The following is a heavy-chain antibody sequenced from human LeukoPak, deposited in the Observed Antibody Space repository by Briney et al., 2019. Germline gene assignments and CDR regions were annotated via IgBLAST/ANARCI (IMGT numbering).Heavy chain of an antibody. CDR3: AKFYSGYQYSDY. J-gene: IGHJ4*02. CDR1: GFTVSSNY. Sequence: GGSLRLSCAASGFTVSSNYMSWVRQAPGKGLEWVSVIYSGGSTYYADSVKGRFTISRDNSKNTLYLQMNSLRAEDTAVYYCAKFYSGYQYSDYWGQGTLVTVSS. V-gene: IGHV3-66*01. D-gene: IGHD5-12*01. CDR2: IYSGGST.